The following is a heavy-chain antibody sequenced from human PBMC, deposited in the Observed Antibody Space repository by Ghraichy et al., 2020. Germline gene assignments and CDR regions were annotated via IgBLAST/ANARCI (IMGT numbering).Heavy chain of an antibody. CDR1: GGPITSYY. CDR2: IYYTGST. J-gene: IGHJ4*02. Sequence: SETLSLTCSVSGGPITSYYWSWVRQPPGKGLEWIGYIYYTGSTNYNPSLKSRITVSEDTSKNQFSLSRTSVTAADTAVYYCARLRRAVALTFDYWGQGMLFTVSS. V-gene: IGHV4-59*08. D-gene: IGHD6-19*01. CDR3: ARLRRAVALTFDY.